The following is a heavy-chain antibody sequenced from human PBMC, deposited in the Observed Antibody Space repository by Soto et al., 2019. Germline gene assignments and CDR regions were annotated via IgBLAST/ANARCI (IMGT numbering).Heavy chain of an antibody. CDR1: GDSVSSNSAA. CDR2: TYYRSKWYN. V-gene: IGHV6-1*01. J-gene: IGHJ4*02. CDR3: ARSDGEIVATTDSYYFDD. Sequence: SQTLSLTCAISGDSVSSNSAAWNWIRQSPSRGLEWLGRTYYRSKWYNDYAVSVESRITINPDTSKNQFSLQLNSVTPEDTAVYYCARSDGEIVATTDSYYFDDWGQGTLVTVSS. D-gene: IGHD5-12*01.